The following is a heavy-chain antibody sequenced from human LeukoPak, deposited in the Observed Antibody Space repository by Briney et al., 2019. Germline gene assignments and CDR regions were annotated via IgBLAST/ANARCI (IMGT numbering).Heavy chain of an antibody. CDR2: IGSSGSTI. Sequence: GGSLRLSCAASGFTFSDYYMSWIRQAPGKGLEWVSYIGSSGSTIYYADSVKGRFTISRDNAKNSLYLQMNSLRAEDTAVYYCARVERSGYSYGFDYWGQGTLVTVSS. D-gene: IGHD5-18*01. V-gene: IGHV3-11*01. CDR1: GFTFSDYY. J-gene: IGHJ4*02. CDR3: ARVERSGYSYGFDY.